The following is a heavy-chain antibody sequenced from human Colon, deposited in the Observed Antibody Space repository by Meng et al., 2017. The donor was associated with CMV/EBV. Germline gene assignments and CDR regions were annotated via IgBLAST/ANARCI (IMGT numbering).Heavy chain of an antibody. V-gene: IGHV4-39*07. CDR1: GDSINSNTYN. CDR2: VYYTEGT. Sequence: QWELQEAGPGLAKASETLSLTCTVSGDSINSNTYNWGWIRQPPGKGLEWIGNVYYTEGTYYNPSLKSRVTISIDTSMNQFSLKLSSVTAADTAIYYCVRGGTAMVAHFDYWGQGALVTVSS. CDR3: VRGGTAMVAHFDY. D-gene: IGHD5-18*01. J-gene: IGHJ4*02.